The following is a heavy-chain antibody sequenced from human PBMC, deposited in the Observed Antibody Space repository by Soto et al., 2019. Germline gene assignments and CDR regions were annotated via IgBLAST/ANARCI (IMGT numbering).Heavy chain of an antibody. CDR1: GYTFTSYG. D-gene: IGHD6-13*01. Sequence: QVQLVQSGAEVKKPGASVKVSCKASGYTFTSYGISWVRQAPGQGLEWMGWISAYNGNTNYAQKLQGRVTMTTDTSTSTAYMELRSLRSDDTAVYYCAREYSSPSPAGGYYYYYGMDVWGQGTTVTVSS. CDR3: AREYSSPSPAGGYYYYYGMDV. V-gene: IGHV1-18*01. CDR2: ISAYNGNT. J-gene: IGHJ6*02.